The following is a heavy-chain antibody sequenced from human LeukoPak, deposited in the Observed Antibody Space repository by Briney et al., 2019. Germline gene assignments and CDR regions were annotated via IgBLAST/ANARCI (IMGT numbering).Heavy chain of an antibody. J-gene: IGHJ4*02. V-gene: IGHV4-34*01. Sequence: SETLSLTCAVYGGSFSNYYWSWIRQPPGKGLEWIGEINHSGSTNYNPSLKSRVTISVDTSKNQFSLKLNSVTAADTAVYYCAKGAYGSGSYLFVWGQGTLVTVSS. CDR3: AKGAYGSGSYLFV. D-gene: IGHD3-10*01. CDR2: INHSGST. CDR1: GGSFSNYY.